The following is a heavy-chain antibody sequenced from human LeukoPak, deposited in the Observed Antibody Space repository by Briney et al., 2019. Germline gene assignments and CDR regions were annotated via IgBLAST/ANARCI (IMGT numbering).Heavy chain of an antibody. CDR3: ARARATTWFDP. Sequence: KASETLSLTCTVSGGSISSGDYYWSWIRQPPGKGLEWIGYIYYSGSTCYNPSLKSRVTISVDTSKNQSSLKLSSVTAADTAVYYCARARATTWFDPWGQGTLVTVSS. CDR1: GGSISSGDYY. J-gene: IGHJ5*02. V-gene: IGHV4-30-4*01. CDR2: IYYSGST. D-gene: IGHD1-26*01.